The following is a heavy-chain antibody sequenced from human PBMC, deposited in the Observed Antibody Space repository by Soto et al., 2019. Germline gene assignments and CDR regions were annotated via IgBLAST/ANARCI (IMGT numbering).Heavy chain of an antibody. CDR1: GFSFRSYA. J-gene: IGHJ4*02. Sequence: QVQLVESGGGVVQPGRSLRLSCAAFGFSFRSYAMHWVRQAPGKGLEWVAVMSYDGSDKDYADSVKGRFTISRDNSKNTLYRQMSSLRAEDTAVYYCARARLDTPALEYWGQGTLVTVSS. CDR3: ARARLDTPALEY. CDR2: MSYDGSDK. V-gene: IGHV3-30-3*01. D-gene: IGHD2-2*01.